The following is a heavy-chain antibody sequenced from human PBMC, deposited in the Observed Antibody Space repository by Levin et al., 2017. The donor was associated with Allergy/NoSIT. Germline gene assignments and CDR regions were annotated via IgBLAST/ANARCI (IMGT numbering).Heavy chain of an antibody. Sequence: GESLKISCAASGFTFSSYAMSWVRQAPGKGLEWVSAISGSGGSTYYADSVKGRFTISRDNSKNTLYLQMNSLRAEDTAVYYCAKDQGYYGSGSSGGLNWFDPWGQGTLVTVSS. D-gene: IGHD3-10*01. CDR1: GFTFSSYA. V-gene: IGHV3-23*01. CDR3: AKDQGYYGSGSSGGLNWFDP. J-gene: IGHJ5*02. CDR2: ISGSGGST.